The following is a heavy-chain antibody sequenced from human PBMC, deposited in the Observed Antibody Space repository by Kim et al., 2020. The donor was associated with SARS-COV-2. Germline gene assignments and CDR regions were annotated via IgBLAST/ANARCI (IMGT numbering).Heavy chain of an antibody. CDR3: ARDRYDFWSGYYGNYYYYGMDV. V-gene: IGHV4-59*13. CDR2: IYYSGST. J-gene: IGHJ6*02. D-gene: IGHD3-3*01. Sequence: SETLSLTCTVSGGSISSYYWSWIRQPPGKGLEWIGYIYYSGSTNYNPSLKSRVTISVDTSKNQFSLKLSSVTAADTAVYYCARDRYDFWSGYYGNYYYYGMDVWGQGTTVTVSS. CDR1: GGSISSYY.